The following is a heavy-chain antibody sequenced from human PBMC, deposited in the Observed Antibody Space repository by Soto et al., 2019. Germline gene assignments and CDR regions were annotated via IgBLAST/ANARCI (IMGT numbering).Heavy chain of an antibody. Sequence: EVQLVESGGGLVQPGGSLRLSCAASGFIFSSYSMNWVRQAPGKGLEWVSYISRSSSTIYYADSVKGRFTISRDNAKNSLYLQMNSLRAEDTAVYYCARGWTTGDYWGQGTLVTVSS. CDR1: GFIFSSYS. CDR2: ISRSSSTI. V-gene: IGHV3-48*01. J-gene: IGHJ4*02. CDR3: ARGWTTGDY. D-gene: IGHD4-17*01.